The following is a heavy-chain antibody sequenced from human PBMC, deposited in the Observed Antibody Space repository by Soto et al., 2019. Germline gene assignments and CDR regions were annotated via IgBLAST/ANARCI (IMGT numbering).Heavy chain of an antibody. CDR1: GFTFSDYY. CDR2: ISSSSSYT. Sequence: GGSLRLSCAASGFTFSDYYMSWIRQAPGKGLEWVSYISSSSSYTNYADSVKGRFTISRDNAKNSLYLQMNSLRAEDTAVYYCARDQGGYYYDSSGYSPFDYWGQGTLVTVSS. D-gene: IGHD3-22*01. J-gene: IGHJ4*02. CDR3: ARDQGGYYYDSSGYSPFDY. V-gene: IGHV3-11*06.